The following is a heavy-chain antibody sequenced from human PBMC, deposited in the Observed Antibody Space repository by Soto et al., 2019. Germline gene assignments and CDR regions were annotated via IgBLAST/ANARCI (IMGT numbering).Heavy chain of an antibody. V-gene: IGHV3-53*01. D-gene: IGHD5-12*01. J-gene: IGHJ4*02. CDR1: GFTVTINY. Sequence: EVQVVESGGGLIQPGGSLRLSCAVSGFTVTINYMSWVRQAPGKGLEWVSVIYTGGTTFYADSVKGRFTISSDTSRNTLYLQMNSLRGEDTAVYDFHGYGHWGQGTLVTVSS. CDR2: IYTGGTT. CDR3: HGYGH.